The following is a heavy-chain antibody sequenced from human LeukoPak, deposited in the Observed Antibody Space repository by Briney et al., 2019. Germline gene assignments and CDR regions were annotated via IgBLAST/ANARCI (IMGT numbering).Heavy chain of an antibody. D-gene: IGHD2/OR15-2a*01. CDR2: IYYSGST. CDR3: ARGSMVRDY. Sequence: SETLSLTCTVSGGSISNYYWSWIRQPPGKGLEWIGYIYYSGSTNYNPSLKSRVTISVDTSKNQFSLKLSSVTAADTAVYYCARGSMVRDYWGQGTLVTVSS. CDR1: GGSISNYY. V-gene: IGHV4-59*01. J-gene: IGHJ4*02.